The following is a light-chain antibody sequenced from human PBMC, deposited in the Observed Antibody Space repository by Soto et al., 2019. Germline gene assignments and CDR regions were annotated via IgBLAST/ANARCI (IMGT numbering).Light chain of an antibody. CDR1: RDIGSD. Sequence: TQPPSPLSAPVEARFTIPSRASRDIGSDLSWYQQKPGKAPTLLIYAASNLQSGVPSRFRGSRSGTEFTLTVSSLQPDDFATYYCLQDHGDSGTFGQGTKVDIK. CDR3: LQDHGDSGT. CDR2: AAS. J-gene: IGKJ1*01. V-gene: IGKV1-6*01.